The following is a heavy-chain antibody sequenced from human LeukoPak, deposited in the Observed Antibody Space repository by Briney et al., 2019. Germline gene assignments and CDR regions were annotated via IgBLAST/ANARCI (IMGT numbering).Heavy chain of an antibody. J-gene: IGHJ4*02. CDR2: MNPNSGNT. CDR3: ARGRKRAAAGYYFDY. Sequence: ASVKVSCKASGYTLTSYDINWVRQATGQGLECMGRMNPNSGNTGYVQKFQRRVIMTRNTSISTAYMELSSLRSEDTAVYYCARGRKRAAAGYYFDYWGQGTLVTVSS. D-gene: IGHD6-13*01. V-gene: IGHV1-8*01. CDR1: GYTLTSYD.